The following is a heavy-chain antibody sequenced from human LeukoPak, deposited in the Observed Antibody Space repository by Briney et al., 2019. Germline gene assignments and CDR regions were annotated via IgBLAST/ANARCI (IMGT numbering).Heavy chain of an antibody. V-gene: IGHV3-21*01. J-gene: IGHJ5*02. CDR1: GFTLSGYN. CDR3: AAAPEPPGSFDP. Sequence: GGSLRLSCASGFTLSGYNMNWVRQAPGKGLEGVASIFASGSFIYYSVAVRGRCTISRDNPKKSLSLPMNNLRVEDTAVYFCAAAPEPPGSFDPWGQGTLVTVSS. D-gene: IGHD1-14*01. CDR2: IFASGSFI.